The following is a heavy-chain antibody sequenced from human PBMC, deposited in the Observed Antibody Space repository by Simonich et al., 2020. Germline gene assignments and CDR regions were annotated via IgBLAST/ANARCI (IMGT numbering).Heavy chain of an antibody. CDR2: ISSSSSYI. CDR1: GFTFSSYS. J-gene: IGHJ4*02. V-gene: IGHV3-21*01. Sequence: GGGLVKPGGSLRLSCAASGFTFSSYSMNCVRQAPGKGLEWVSSISSSSSYIYYADSVKGRFTISRDNAKNSLYLQMNSRRAEDTAVYYCARDTSYYGSGSYYFDYWGQGTLVTVSS. D-gene: IGHD3-10*01. CDR3: ARDTSYYGSGSYYFDY.